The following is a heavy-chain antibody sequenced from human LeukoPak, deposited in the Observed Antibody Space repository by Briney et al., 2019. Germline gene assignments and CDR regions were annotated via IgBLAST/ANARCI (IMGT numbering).Heavy chain of an antibody. CDR2: ISPTGSTT. CDR3: ARGPNSNWSGLDF. V-gene: IGHV3-74*01. D-gene: IGHD6-6*01. J-gene: IGHJ4*02. Sequence: GGSLRLSCAVSGFTLSSYWMHWARQLPGKGLVWVSRISPTGSTTSYADSVKGRFTVSRDNAKNTLYLQVNNLRAEDTAVYYCARGPNSNWSGLDFWGQGTLLTVSS. CDR1: GFTLSSYW.